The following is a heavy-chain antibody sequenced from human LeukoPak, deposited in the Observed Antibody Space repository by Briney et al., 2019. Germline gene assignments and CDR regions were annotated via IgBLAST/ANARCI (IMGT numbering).Heavy chain of an antibody. J-gene: IGHJ5*02. V-gene: IGHV4-38-2*02. Sequence: PSETLSLTCTVSGYSISSGYYWGWIRQPPGKGLEWIGSIYHSGSTYYNPSLKSRVTISVDTSKNQFSLKLSSVTAADTAVYYCARDLNRSGKQQLVNWFDPWGQGTLVTVSS. D-gene: IGHD6-13*01. CDR3: ARDLNRSGKQQLVNWFDP. CDR2: IYHSGST. CDR1: GYSISSGYY.